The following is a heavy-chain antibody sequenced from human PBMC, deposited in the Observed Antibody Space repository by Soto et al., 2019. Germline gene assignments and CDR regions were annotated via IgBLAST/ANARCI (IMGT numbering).Heavy chain of an antibody. D-gene: IGHD3-3*01. V-gene: IGHV3-33*01. J-gene: IGHJ4*02. Sequence: PGGSLRLSCAASGFTFSSYGMDWVRQAPGKGLEWVAVIWYDGSNKYYADSVKGRFTISRDNSKNTLYLQMNSLRAEDTAVYYCARDDGWGFLEWLPGFDYWGQGTLVTVSS. CDR3: ARDDGWGFLEWLPGFDY. CDR1: GFTFSSYG. CDR2: IWYDGSNK.